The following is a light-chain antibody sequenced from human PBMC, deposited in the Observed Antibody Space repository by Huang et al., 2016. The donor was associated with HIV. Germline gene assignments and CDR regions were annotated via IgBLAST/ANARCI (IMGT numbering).Light chain of an antibody. V-gene: IGKV1-39*01. J-gene: IGKJ5*01. CDR2: CAS. CDR3: QQSYGSLSS. Sequence: IQMTQSPTSLSASVGDRVYISCRASQNINKYLNWYQQKPGRPPRLLISCASALHNGVPARFSGGGSGTVFTLTIRSLQLDDFATYYCQQSYGSLSSFGPGTRL. CDR1: QNINKY.